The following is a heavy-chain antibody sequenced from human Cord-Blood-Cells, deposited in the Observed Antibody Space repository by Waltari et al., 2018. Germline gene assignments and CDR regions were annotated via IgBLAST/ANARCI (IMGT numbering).Heavy chain of an antibody. J-gene: IGHJ6*02. V-gene: IGHV3-72*01. CDR1: GFTFSDHY. Sequence: EVQLVESGGGLVQPGGSLRLSCAASGFTFSDHYMDWVRQAPGKGLGGVGRPRKKANSYPQEYAASGKGRFTIAREDSKNSLYLQMNSLKTEDTAVYYCADLGHYYGMDVWGQGTTVTVSS. CDR2: PRKKANSYPQ. CDR3: ADLGHYYGMDV.